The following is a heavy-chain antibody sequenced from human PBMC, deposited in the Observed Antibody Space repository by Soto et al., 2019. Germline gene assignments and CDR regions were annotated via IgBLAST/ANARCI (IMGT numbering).Heavy chain of an antibody. J-gene: IGHJ5*02. D-gene: IGHD6-13*01. CDR2: INPVNGNT. CDR1: GYTFTTYT. Sequence: QVQLVQSGAEVKKPGASVMLSCKASGYTFTTYTMNWVRQAPGQRLEWMGWINPVNGNTKSSQKFQDRVIITRDTSASTAYMELRSLSSEDTAVYYCARGIATGPLDPWGQGTLVIVSS. CDR3: ARGIATGPLDP. V-gene: IGHV1-3*01.